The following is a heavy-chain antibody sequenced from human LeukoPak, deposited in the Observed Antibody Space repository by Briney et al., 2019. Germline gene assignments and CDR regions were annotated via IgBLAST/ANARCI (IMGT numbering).Heavy chain of an antibody. V-gene: IGHV3-7*01. Sequence: QAGGSLRLSCEVSGLIFRSYWMSWVRQAPGKGLEWVANINQDGSEKYFVDSVRGRFTISRDNAKNSLHLQMNTLRAEDTAVYYCARERDGRFFDYWGQGTLVSVSS. D-gene: IGHD5-24*01. CDR3: ARERDGRFFDY. J-gene: IGHJ4*02. CDR2: INQDGSEK. CDR1: GLIFRSYW.